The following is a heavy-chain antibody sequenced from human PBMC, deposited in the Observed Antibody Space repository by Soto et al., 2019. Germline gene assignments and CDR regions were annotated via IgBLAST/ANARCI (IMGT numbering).Heavy chain of an antibody. CDR1: GFTFSSYS. J-gene: IGHJ6*02. CDR2: ISSSSSYI. Sequence: GSLRLSCAASGFTFSSYSMNWVRQAPGKGLEWVSSISSSSSYIYYADSVKGRFTISRDNAKNSLYLQMNSLRAEDTAVYYCARDRANYGMDVWGQGTTVTVSS. V-gene: IGHV3-21*01. CDR3: ARDRANYGMDV.